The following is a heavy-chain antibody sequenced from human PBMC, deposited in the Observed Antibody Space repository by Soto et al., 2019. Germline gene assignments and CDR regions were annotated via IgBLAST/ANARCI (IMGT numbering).Heavy chain of an antibody. D-gene: IGHD5-18*01. CDR1: GGSISSGGYS. CDR3: ARTLYSYGHRFDE. Sequence: SETLSLTCAVSGGSISSGGYSWSWIRQPPGKGLEWIGYMYHSGSTYYNPSLKGRVTISIDRSKNQFSLKLSSVTAADTAVYYGARTLYSYGHRFDEWGQRTLVTGS. CDR2: MYHSGST. V-gene: IGHV4-30-2*01. J-gene: IGHJ4*02.